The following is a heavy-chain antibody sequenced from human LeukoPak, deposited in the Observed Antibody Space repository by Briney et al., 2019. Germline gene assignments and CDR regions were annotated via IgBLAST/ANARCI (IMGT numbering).Heavy chain of an antibody. CDR1: GGSLSKYY. CDR3: AVPSIASY. J-gene: IGHJ4*02. D-gene: IGHD6-6*01. Sequence: KPSETLPLTCAAYGGSLSKYYWSWIRQPPGKGLEWIGEINHSGSTNYNPSLKSRVTMSLDTSKNQFSLKMNSMTAADTAVYYCAVPSIASYWGQGTLVTVS. V-gene: IGHV4-34*01. CDR2: INHSGST.